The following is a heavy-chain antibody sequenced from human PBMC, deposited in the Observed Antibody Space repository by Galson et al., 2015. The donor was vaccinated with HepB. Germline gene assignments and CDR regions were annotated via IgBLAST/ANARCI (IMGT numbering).Heavy chain of an antibody. CDR2: ISTNTGNP. D-gene: IGHD6-19*01. V-gene: IGHV7-4-1*02. CDR1: GYTFTSYA. Sequence: SVKVSCKASGYTFTSYAMNWVRQAPGQGLEWMGWISTNTGNPTYAQGFTGRFVFSLDTSVSTAYLQISSLKAEDTAVYYCARESVAGTVGWFDPCGQGTLVTVSS. J-gene: IGHJ5*02. CDR3: ARESVAGTVGWFDP.